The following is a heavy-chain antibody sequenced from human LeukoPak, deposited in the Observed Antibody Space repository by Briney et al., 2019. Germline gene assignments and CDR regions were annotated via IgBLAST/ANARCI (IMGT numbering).Heavy chain of an antibody. V-gene: IGHV3-30*03. CDR1: GFTFSSYG. D-gene: IGHD3-9*01. Sequence: PGRSLRLSCAASGFTFSSYGMHWVRQAPGKGLEWVAVISYDGSNKYYADSVKGRFTISRDNSKNTLYLQMNSLRAEDTAVYYCASEDYDILTGYLDYWGQETLVTVSS. CDR2: ISYDGSNK. J-gene: IGHJ4*02. CDR3: ASEDYDILTGYLDY.